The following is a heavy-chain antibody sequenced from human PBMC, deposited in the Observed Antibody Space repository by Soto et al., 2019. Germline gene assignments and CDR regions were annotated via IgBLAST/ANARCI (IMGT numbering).Heavy chain of an antibody. V-gene: IGHV3-21*01. CDR2: ISSSSSYI. Sequence: PGGSLRLSCAASGFTFSSYSMNWVRQAPGKGLEWVSSISSSSSYIYYADSVKGRFTISRDNAKNSLYLQMNSLRAEDTAVYYCARDHSSGWYDAFDIWGQGTMVTVSS. J-gene: IGHJ3*02. CDR3: ARDHSSGWYDAFDI. D-gene: IGHD6-19*01. CDR1: GFTFSSYS.